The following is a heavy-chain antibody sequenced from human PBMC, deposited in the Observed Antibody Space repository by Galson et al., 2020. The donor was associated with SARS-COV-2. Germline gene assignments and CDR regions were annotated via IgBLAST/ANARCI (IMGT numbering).Heavy chain of an antibody. D-gene: IGHD3-10*01. J-gene: IGHJ4*02. CDR1: GYTFINFD. V-gene: IGHV1-8*02. CDR2: INPNSGNA. CDR3: ARSTRREKHLIPGKMFDS. Sequence: ASVKVSCRASGYTFINFDVNWVRQAPGQALEWMGWINPNSGNAAYAQKFQGRVTMTRNNSRNTAYMELSSLSSEDTAIYYCARSTRREKHLIPGKMFDSWGQGTLVTVSS.